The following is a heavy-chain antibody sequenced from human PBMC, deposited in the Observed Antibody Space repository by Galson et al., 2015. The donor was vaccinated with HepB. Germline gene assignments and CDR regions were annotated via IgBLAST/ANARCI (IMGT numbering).Heavy chain of an antibody. CDR1: GYTLTELS. J-gene: IGHJ4*02. Sequence: SVKVSCKVSGYTLTELSMHWVRQAPGKGLEWMGGFDPVDGETIYAQKFQGRVTMTEDTSTDTAYMELSSLRSEDTAVYYCATVTTSPWYYFDYWGQGTLVTVSS. D-gene: IGHD4-17*01. V-gene: IGHV1-24*01. CDR3: ATVTTSPWYYFDY. CDR2: FDPVDGET.